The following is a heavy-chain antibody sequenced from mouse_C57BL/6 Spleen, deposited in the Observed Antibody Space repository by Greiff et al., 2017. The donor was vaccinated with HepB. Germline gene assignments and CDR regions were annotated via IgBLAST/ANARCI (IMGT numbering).Heavy chain of an antibody. Sequence: EVKLQESGPELVKPGASVKISCKASGYSFTGYYMNWVKQSPEKSLEWIGEINPSTGGTTYNQKFKAKATLTVDKSSSTAYMQLKSLTSEDSAVYYCARRMIYYGNAYFDYWGQGTTLTVSS. J-gene: IGHJ2*01. CDR2: INPSTGGT. D-gene: IGHD2-1*01. CDR3: ARRMIYYGNAYFDY. CDR1: GYSFTGYY. V-gene: IGHV1-42*01.